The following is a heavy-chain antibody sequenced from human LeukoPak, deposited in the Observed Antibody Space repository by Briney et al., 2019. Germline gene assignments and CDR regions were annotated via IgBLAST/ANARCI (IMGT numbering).Heavy chain of an antibody. CDR1: GYTFTGYY. CDR2: INPNSGVT. V-gene: IGHV1-2*02. J-gene: IGHJ4*02. D-gene: IGHD3-16*01. CDR3: ARATSFDY. Sequence: ASVKVSCKTSGYTFTGYYIHWVRQAPGQGLEWMGWINPNSGVTKYAQKFQDRVTMTRDTSISMVYMELSSLRSDDTAVYYCARATSFDYWGQGNLVHVSS.